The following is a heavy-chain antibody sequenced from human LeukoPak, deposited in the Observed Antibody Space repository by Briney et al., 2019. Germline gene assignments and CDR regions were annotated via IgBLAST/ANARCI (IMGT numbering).Heavy chain of an antibody. CDR2: IYYSGST. CDR3: AGPLYDSSNYYILYY. J-gene: IGHJ4*02. V-gene: IGHV4-59*08. D-gene: IGHD3-22*01. Sequence: SETLSLTCTVSGGSISSYYWSWIRQPPGKGLEWMGYIYYSGSTNYNPSLKSRVTISVDTSKNQFSLKLTSVTAADTAVYFCAGPLYDSSNYYILYYWGQGTLVTVSS. CDR1: GGSISSYY.